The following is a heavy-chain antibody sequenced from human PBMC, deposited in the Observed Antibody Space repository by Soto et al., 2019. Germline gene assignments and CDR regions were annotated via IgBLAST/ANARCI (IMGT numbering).Heavy chain of an antibody. D-gene: IGHD5-12*01. CDR2: INHSGST. J-gene: IGHJ4*02. V-gene: IGHV4-34*01. CDR1: GGSFSGYY. Sequence: QVQLQQWGAGLLKPSETLSLTCAVYGGSFSGYYWSWIRQPPGKGLEWIGEINHSGSTNYNPSLKSRVTISVDTSKNQFSLKLSSVTAADTAVYYCASGGGKWLRFPFDYWGQGTLVTVSS. CDR3: ASGGGKWLRFPFDY.